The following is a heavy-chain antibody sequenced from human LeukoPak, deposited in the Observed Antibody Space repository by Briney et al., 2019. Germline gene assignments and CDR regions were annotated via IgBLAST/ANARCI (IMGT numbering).Heavy chain of an antibody. J-gene: IGHJ4*02. D-gene: IGHD6-19*01. CDR2: INHSGST. V-gene: IGHV4-34*01. Sequence: SETLSLTCAVYGGSFSGYYWSWIRQPPGKGLEWIGEINHSGSTNYNPSLKSRVTISVDTSKNQFSLKLCSVTAADTAVYYCARAVAGTIDYWGQGTLVTVSS. CDR3: ARAVAGTIDY. CDR1: GGSFSGYY.